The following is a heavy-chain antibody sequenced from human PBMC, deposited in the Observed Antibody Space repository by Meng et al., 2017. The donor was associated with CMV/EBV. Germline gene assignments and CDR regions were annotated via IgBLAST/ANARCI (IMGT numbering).Heavy chain of an antibody. CDR1: GGAISSCDYY. J-gene: IGHJ4*02. Sequence: HVHLSEAGPGLVKPLQTLSLTCTVSGGAISSCDYYWSWIRQPPWKGLEWIGYIYYSGSTYYNPSLKSRVTISVDTSKNQFSLKLSSVTAADTAVYYCARAAPDYYDSSGPPDYWGQGTLVTVSS. CDR2: IYYSGST. D-gene: IGHD3-22*01. CDR3: ARAAPDYYDSSGPPDY. V-gene: IGHV4-30-4*08.